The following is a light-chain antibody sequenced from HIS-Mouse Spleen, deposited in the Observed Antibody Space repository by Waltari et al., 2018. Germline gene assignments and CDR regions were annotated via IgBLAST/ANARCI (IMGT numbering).Light chain of an antibody. CDR2: EVS. Sequence: QSALTQPASVSGSPGQSITISCTVTSSDVCGYNYVSWYQQHPGKAPKLMIYEVSNRPSGVSNRFSGSKSGNTASLTISGLQAEDEADYYCSSYTSSSTLVFGGGTKLTVL. J-gene: IGLJ2*01. CDR3: SSYTSSSTLV. CDR1: SSDVCGYNY. V-gene: IGLV2-14*01.